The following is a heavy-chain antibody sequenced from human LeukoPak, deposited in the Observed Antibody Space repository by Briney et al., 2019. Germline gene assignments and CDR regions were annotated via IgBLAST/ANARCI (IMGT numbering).Heavy chain of an antibody. V-gene: IGHV1-18*01. Sequence: ASVKVSCKASGYTFTSYGISWVRQAPGQGLEWMGWISAYNGNTNYAQKLQGRVTMTTDTSTSTAYMELRSLRSDDTAVYYCARVPFFWWELHLYYYYYMDVWGKGTTVTVSS. D-gene: IGHD1-26*01. J-gene: IGHJ6*03. CDR3: ARVPFFWWELHLYYYYYMDV. CDR2: ISAYNGNT. CDR1: GYTFTSYG.